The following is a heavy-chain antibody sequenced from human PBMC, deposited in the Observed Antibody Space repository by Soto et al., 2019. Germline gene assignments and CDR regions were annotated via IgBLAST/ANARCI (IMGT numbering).Heavy chain of an antibody. J-gene: IGHJ4*02. CDR3: AKDQRGWFVPIDY. V-gene: IGHV3-23*01. CDR1: GFTFSSYA. CDR2: ISGSGGST. D-gene: IGHD3-10*01. Sequence: ESLRLSCAASGFTFSSYAMSWVRQAPGKGLEWVSAISGSGGSTYYADSVKGRFTISRDNSKNTLYLQMNSLRAEDTAVYYCAKDQRGWFVPIDYWGQGTLVTVSS.